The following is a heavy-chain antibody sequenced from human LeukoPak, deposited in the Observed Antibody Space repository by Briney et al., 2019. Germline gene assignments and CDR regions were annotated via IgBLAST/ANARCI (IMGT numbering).Heavy chain of an antibody. CDR2: INHRGST. V-gene: IGHV4-34*01. Sequence: SETLSLTCAVYGGSFSGYYWSWIRQPPGKGLEWIGEINHRGSTNYNPSLKSRVTISLDTSKKQFSLKLTSVAAADTAVYDCAREIDVGQYDAFDIWGQGKVVTVSS. CDR3: AREIDVGQYDAFDI. D-gene: IGHD1-26*01. J-gene: IGHJ3*02. CDR1: GGSFSGYY.